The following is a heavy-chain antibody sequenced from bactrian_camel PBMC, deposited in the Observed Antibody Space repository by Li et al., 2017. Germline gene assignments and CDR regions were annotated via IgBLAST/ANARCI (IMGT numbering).Heavy chain of an antibody. V-gene: IGHV3S31*01. CDR2: ISNDGNTT. D-gene: IGHD1*01. CDR3: AKLRWVWLGPPPPFHSDDYDY. CDR1: GFTYKPHC. Sequence: DVQLVESGGGSVQTGGSLRLSCAPSGFTYKPHCLGWFRQASGKSREGVAAISNDGNTTDHADSVKARFTISRDNAKNTLYLQLNSLKTEDTAMYYCAKLRWVWLGPPPPFHSDDYDYWGQGTQVTV. J-gene: IGHJ4*01.